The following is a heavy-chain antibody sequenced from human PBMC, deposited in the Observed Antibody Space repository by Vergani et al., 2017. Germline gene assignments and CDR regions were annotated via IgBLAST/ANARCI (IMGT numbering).Heavy chain of an antibody. CDR1: GGSISSGSYY. CDR3: ARDFGRFGANWFDP. CDR2: IYTSGST. J-gene: IGHJ5*02. Sequence: QVQLQESGPGLVKPSQTLSLTCTVSGGSISSGSYYWSWIRQPAGKGLEWIGRIYTSGSTHYNPSLKSRVTISVDTSKNQFSRKLSSVTAADTAVYYCARDFGRFGANWFDPWGQGTLVTVSS. V-gene: IGHV4-61*02. D-gene: IGHD3-10*01.